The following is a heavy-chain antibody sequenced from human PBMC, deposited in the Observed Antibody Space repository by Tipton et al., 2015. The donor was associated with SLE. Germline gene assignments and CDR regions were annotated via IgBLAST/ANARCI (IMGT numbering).Heavy chain of an antibody. CDR2: IYYSGST. CDR1: GGSFSGYY. Sequence: GLVKPSETLSLTCAVYGGSFSGYYWSWIRQPPGKGLEWIGSIYYSGSTYYNPSLKSRVTISVDTSKNQFSLKLSSVTAADTAVYYCARDRGGSEYYYGMDVWGQGTTVTVSS. CDR3: ARDRGGSEYYYGMDV. J-gene: IGHJ6*02. V-gene: IGHV4-34*01. D-gene: IGHD2-15*01.